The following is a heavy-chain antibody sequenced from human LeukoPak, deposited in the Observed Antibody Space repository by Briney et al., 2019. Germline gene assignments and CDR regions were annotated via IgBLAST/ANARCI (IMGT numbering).Heavy chain of an antibody. CDR1: GGSISSSNW. CDR2: IYHSGST. J-gene: IGHJ1*01. Sequence: SETLSLTCAVSGGSISSSNWWSWVRQPPGKGLEWIGEIYHSGSTNYNPSLKSRVTISVDKSKNQFSLKLSSVTAADTAVYYCASLYYYDSSGYYNAEYFQHWGQGTLVTVSS. CDR3: ASLYYYDSSGYYNAEYFQH. D-gene: IGHD3-22*01. V-gene: IGHV4-4*02.